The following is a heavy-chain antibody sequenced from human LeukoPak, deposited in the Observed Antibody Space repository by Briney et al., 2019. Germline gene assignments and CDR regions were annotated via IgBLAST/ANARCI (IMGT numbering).Heavy chain of an antibody. Sequence: GGSLRLSSAASGFTFSSFGMSWVRQAPGKGLEWVSTISGSGGIIDYADSVKGRFTFSRDNSRNMVYLQMNSLRAEDTAVYYCAKDLPDYGDCIEGYWGQGTLVTVSS. J-gene: IGHJ4*02. D-gene: IGHD4-17*01. CDR1: GFTFSSFG. V-gene: IGHV3-23*01. CDR2: ISGSGGII. CDR3: AKDLPDYGDCIEGY.